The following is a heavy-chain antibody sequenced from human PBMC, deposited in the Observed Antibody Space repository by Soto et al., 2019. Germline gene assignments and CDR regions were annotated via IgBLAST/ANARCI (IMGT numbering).Heavy chain of an antibody. J-gene: IGHJ6*02. CDR2: IDPSDSYT. V-gene: IGHV5-10-1*01. CDR3: ARLGSTMVRGTLYGMDV. CDR1: GYSFTSYW. Sequence: GESLKISCKGSGYSFTSYWISWVRQMPGKGLEWMGRIDPSDSYTNYSPSFQGHVTISADKSISTAYLQWSSPKAPDTAMYYCARLGSTMVRGTLYGMDVWGQGTTVTVSS. D-gene: IGHD3-10*01.